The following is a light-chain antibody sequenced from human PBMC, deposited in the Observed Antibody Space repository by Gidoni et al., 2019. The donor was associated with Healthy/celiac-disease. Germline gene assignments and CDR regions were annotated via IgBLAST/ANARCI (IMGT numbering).Light chain of an antibody. J-gene: IGKJ3*01. Sequence: LSCRASQSVSSSYLTWYQQKPGQAPRLLIYGASTRATSIPARFSGSGSGTDFTLTISSLQPEDFAVYYYQQEPFGPGTKVDIK. V-gene: IGKV3D-7*01. CDR3: QQEP. CDR2: GAS. CDR1: QSVSSSY.